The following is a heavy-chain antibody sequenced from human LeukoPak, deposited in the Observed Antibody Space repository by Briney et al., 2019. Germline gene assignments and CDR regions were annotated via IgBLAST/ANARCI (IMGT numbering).Heavy chain of an antibody. V-gene: IGHV1-69*06. CDR3: AALAGATKGDFDY. J-gene: IGHJ4*02. CDR1: GGTFSSYA. D-gene: IGHD1-26*01. CDR2: IIPIFGTA. Sequence: ASVKVSCKASGGTFSSYAISWVRQAPGQGLEWMGGIIPIFGTANYAQKFQGRVTITADKSTSTAYMELSSLRSEDTAVYYCAALAGATKGDFDYWGQGTLVTVSS.